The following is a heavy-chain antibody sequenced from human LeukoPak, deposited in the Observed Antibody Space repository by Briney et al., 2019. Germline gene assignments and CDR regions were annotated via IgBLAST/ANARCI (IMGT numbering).Heavy chain of an antibody. J-gene: IGHJ5*02. Sequence: SETLSLTCTVSGGSISSGGYYWSWIRQHPGKGLEWIGYIYYSGSTYYNPSLKSRVTISVDTSKNQFSLKLSSVTAADTAVYYCATTHSGYDFGDWFDPWGQGTLVTVSS. CDR3: ATTHSGYDFGDWFDP. CDR1: GGSISSGGYY. V-gene: IGHV4-31*03. D-gene: IGHD5-12*01. CDR2: IYYSGST.